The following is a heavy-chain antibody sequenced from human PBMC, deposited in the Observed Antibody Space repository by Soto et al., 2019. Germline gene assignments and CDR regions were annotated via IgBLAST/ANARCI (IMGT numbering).Heavy chain of an antibody. CDR1: GGTFSSYA. CDR2: IIPIFGTA. J-gene: IGHJ6*02. CDR3: ARPHMTTVTIGGYYGMDV. Sequence: QVQLVQSGAEVKKPGSSVKVSCKASGGTFSSYAISWVRQAPGQGLEWMGGIIPIFGTANYAQKFQGRVRITAEEATSTAYMELSSLRSEDTAVYYCARPHMTTVTIGGYYGMDVWGQGTTVTVSS. V-gene: IGHV1-69*12. D-gene: IGHD4-17*01.